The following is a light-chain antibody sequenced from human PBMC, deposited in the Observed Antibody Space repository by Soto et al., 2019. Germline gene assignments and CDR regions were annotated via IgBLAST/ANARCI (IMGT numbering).Light chain of an antibody. J-gene: IGLJ1*01. Sequence: SYELTQPPSVSMAPGQTARIPCGGDNIGIRSVHWYQQKPGQAPVVVVYDDSDRASGIPERFSGSNAGNTATLTISRVEAGDDADYYCQVWDSGSDHNVFGTGTKLTVL. V-gene: IGLV3-21*02. CDR2: DDS. CDR1: NIGIRS. CDR3: QVWDSGSDHNV.